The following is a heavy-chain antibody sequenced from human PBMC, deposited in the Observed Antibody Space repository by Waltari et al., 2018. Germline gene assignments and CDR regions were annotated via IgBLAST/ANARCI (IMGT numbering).Heavy chain of an antibody. V-gene: IGHV3-30*14. CDR3: AKDESGWFPKGWFDP. J-gene: IGHJ5*02. CDR1: GFTLSHYA. CDR2: MSYDGSNK. D-gene: IGHD6-19*01. Sequence: QLQLVESGGGVVQPGRSLRLSCAASGFTLSHYAMYWVRQAPGKGLEWVALMSYDGSNKHYADSVRGRFTISRDNSKNTLYLQLNNLRAEDTGVYYCAKDESGWFPKGWFDPWGQGTLVTVSS.